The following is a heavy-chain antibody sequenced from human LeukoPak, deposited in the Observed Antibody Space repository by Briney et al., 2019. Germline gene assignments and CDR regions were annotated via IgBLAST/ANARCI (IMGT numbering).Heavy chain of an antibody. CDR3: ARTGVVVPAAIDY. D-gene: IGHD2-2*01. CDR2: ISSSSSYI. J-gene: IGHJ4*02. V-gene: IGHV3-21*01. Sequence: GGSLRLSCAASGFTFSSYSMNWVRQAPGKGLEWVSSISSSSSYIYYADSVKGRFTISRDNAKNSLYLQMNSLRAEDTAVYYCARTGVVVPAAIDYWGQGTLVTVSS. CDR1: GFTFSSYS.